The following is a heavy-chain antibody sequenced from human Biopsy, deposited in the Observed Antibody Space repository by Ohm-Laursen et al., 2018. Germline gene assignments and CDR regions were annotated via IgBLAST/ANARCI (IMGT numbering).Heavy chain of an antibody. Sequence: TLSLTCTVSGVSINGGRYYWNWIRHHPGKGLEWIGNIFYSANTYYNPSLKGRVTISVDTSKNQFSLKLSSVTAADTAVYYCARDRFDLLTPNWFDPWGQGTLVTVSS. V-gene: IGHV4-31*03. CDR3: ARDRFDLLTPNWFDP. J-gene: IGHJ5*02. D-gene: IGHD3-9*01. CDR1: GVSINGGRYY. CDR2: IFYSANT.